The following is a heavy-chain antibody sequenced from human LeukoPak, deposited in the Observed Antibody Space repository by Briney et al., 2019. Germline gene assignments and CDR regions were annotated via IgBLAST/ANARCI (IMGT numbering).Heavy chain of an antibody. CDR2: ISGSGGTP. CDR1: GFTFSTSG. CDR3: AKTRGISISGVVPLCDY. Sequence: PGGSLRLSCEASGFTFSTSGMTWVGQAPGKGLDWVSIISGSGGTPYYTDSVKGRFTISRDNSKNTLYLQMNSLRAEDTAVYYCAKTRGISISGVVPLCDYWGQGTLVTVSS. V-gene: IGHV3-23*01. J-gene: IGHJ4*02. D-gene: IGHD3-3*01.